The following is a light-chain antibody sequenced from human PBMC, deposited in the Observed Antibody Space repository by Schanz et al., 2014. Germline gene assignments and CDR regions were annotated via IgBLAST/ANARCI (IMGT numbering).Light chain of an antibody. CDR1: SSDVGGTNY. CDR3: SSYTSSSTLL. Sequence: QSALTQPASVSGSPGQSITLSCTGTSSDVGGTNYVSWYQQHPGKVPKLMIYDVSNRPSGVSNRFSGSKSGNTASLTISGLQAEDEADYSCSSYTSSSTLLFGGGTKLIVL. V-gene: IGLV2-14*01. J-gene: IGLJ2*01. CDR2: DVS.